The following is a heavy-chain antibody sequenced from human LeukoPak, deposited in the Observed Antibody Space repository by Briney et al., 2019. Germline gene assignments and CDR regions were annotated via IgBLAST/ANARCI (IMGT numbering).Heavy chain of an antibody. V-gene: IGHV3-33*01. CDR3: ARELIVGGNSWGAFDI. J-gene: IGHJ3*02. Sequence: PGRSLRLSCAASAFIFSNYAMHWVRQAPGKGLEWVAVISYDGRNKYYADSVKGRFTISRDNSKNTLYVQMNSLRSEETAMYYCARELIVGGNSWGAFDIWGQGTMVAVSS. CDR1: AFIFSNYA. D-gene: IGHD1-26*01. CDR2: ISYDGRNK.